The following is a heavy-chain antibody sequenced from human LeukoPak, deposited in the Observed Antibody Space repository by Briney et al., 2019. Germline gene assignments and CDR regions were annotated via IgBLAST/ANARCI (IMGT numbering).Heavy chain of an antibody. D-gene: IGHD3-10*01. J-gene: IGHJ6*02. CDR2: ISDSSSLT. CDR1: GFTFSSFG. Sequence: GRSLRLACAASGFTFSSFGMNWVRQAPGKGLEWVSYISDSSSLTYYADSVKGRFTISRDNAKNSLSLQLNSLRDEDTAVYFCAKVIRGGYGMDVWGQGTTVTVSS. CDR3: AKVIRGGYGMDV. V-gene: IGHV3-48*02.